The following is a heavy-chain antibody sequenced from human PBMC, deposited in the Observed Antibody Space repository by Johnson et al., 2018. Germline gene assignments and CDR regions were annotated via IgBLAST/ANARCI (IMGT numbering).Heavy chain of an antibody. D-gene: IGHD3-3*01. Sequence: VQLLESGGGVVQPGRSLRLSCAASGFTFSSYGMHWVRQAPGKGLEWVAVISYDGSNTYYADSVKGRFTISRDNSKNTLYLQMNSLRAEDTAVYYCAKDQWLLSQHDAFDIWGQGTMVTVSS. CDR3: AKDQWLLSQHDAFDI. J-gene: IGHJ3*02. CDR1: GFTFSSYG. CDR2: ISYDGSNT. V-gene: IGHV3-30*18.